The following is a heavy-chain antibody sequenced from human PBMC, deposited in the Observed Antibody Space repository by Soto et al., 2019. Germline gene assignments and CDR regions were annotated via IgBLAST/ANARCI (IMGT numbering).Heavy chain of an antibody. D-gene: IGHD4-17*01. CDR1: GGSIISGGYC. V-gene: IGHV4-31*03. Sequence: PSETLSLTCTVSGGSIISGGYCFTCIRQHSGKGLELIGYIYYSGSTYYNPSLKSRVTISVDTSKNQFSLKLSSVTAADTAVYYCARGKPDYVTFDYWGQGTLVTVS. CDR3: ARGKPDYVTFDY. J-gene: IGHJ4*02. CDR2: IYYSGST.